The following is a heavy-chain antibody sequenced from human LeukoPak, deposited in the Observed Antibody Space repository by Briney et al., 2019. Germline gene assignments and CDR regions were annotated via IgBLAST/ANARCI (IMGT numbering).Heavy chain of an antibody. CDR2: ISYDGSNK. Sequence: PGGSLRLSCAASGFTFSSYGMNWVRQVPGKGLEWVAVISYDGSNKYYADSVKGRFTISRDNSKNTLYLQMSSLRAEDTAVYCCAKRYNSGWGDAFDIWGQGTMVTVSS. CDR1: GFTFSSYG. D-gene: IGHD6-19*01. J-gene: IGHJ3*02. CDR3: AKRYNSGWGDAFDI. V-gene: IGHV3-30*18.